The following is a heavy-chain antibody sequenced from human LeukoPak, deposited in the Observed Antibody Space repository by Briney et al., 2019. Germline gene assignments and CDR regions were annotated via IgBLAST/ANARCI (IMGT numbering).Heavy chain of an antibody. CDR1: TDSITSNW. J-gene: IGHJ4*02. D-gene: IGHD1-26*01. CDR2: VHKSGST. Sequence: PSETLSLTCAVPTDSITSNWWSWVRQPPGKGLEWIGEVHKSGSTNYYPSLQSRVTISIDKSKNQIALELTSVIAADTAVYYCAKEIVGAPTPGAYWGQGILVTVSS. CDR3: AKEIVGAPTPGAY. V-gene: IGHV4-4*02.